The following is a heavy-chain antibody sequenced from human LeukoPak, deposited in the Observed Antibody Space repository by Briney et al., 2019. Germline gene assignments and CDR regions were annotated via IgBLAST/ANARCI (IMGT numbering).Heavy chain of an antibody. CDR3: ARDLELAGIAVAGNYFDY. Sequence: SQTLSLTCAISGDSVSSNSAAWNWIRQSPSRGLEWLGRTYYRSKWYSDYPLSVKSRITINPDTSKNQFSLQLNSVTPEDTAVYYCARDLELAGIAVAGNYFDYWGQGTLVTVSS. D-gene: IGHD6-19*01. J-gene: IGHJ4*02. CDR1: GDSVSSNSAA. CDR2: TYYRSKWYS. V-gene: IGHV6-1*01.